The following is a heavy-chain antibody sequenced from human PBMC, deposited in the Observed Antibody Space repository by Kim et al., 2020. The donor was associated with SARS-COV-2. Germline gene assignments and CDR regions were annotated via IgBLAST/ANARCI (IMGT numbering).Heavy chain of an antibody. CDR2: IYPGDSDT. CDR3: ARQLVPITMVRGATNDAFDI. Sequence: GESLKISCKGSGYSFTSYWIGWVRQMPGKGLEWMGIIYPGDSDTRYSPSFQGQVTISADKSISTAYLQWSSLKASDTAMYYCARQLVPITMVRGATNDAFDIWGQGTMVTVAS. V-gene: IGHV5-51*01. J-gene: IGHJ3*02. D-gene: IGHD3-10*01. CDR1: GYSFTSYW.